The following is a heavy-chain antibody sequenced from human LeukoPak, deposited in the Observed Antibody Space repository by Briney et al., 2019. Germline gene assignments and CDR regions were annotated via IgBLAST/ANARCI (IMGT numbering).Heavy chain of an antibody. Sequence: GGSLRLSCAASGFTFSDYSMNWVRQAPGKGLEWISYIGIDSGNTIYADSVKGRFTISGDKAKNSLYLQMNSLRVEDTTVYYCARDYKYAFDNWGQGTLVTVSS. CDR3: ARDYKYAFDN. D-gene: IGHD5-24*01. V-gene: IGHV3-48*01. J-gene: IGHJ4*02. CDR2: IGIDSGNT. CDR1: GFTFSDYS.